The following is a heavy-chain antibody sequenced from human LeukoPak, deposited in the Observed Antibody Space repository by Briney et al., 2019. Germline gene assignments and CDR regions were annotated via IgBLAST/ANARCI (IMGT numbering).Heavy chain of an antibody. D-gene: IGHD2-2*01. J-gene: IGHJ4*02. CDR2: ISAYNGNT. V-gene: IGHV1-18*01. CDR3: ARADKGYCSSTSCQRRGIVLMVYANELDY. CDR1: GYTFTSYG. Sequence: GASVKVSCKASGYTFTSYGISWVRQAPGQGLEWMGWISAYNGNTNYAQKLQGRVTMTTDTSTSTAYMELRSLRSDDTAVYYCARADKGYCSSTSCQRRGIVLMVYANELDYWGQGTLVTVSS.